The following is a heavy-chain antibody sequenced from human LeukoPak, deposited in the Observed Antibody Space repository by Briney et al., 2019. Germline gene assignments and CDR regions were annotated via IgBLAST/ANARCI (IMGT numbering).Heavy chain of an antibody. CDR1: GGSISSGGYS. CDR2: IYHSGST. V-gene: IGHV4-30-2*01. CDR3: ARGGVGATGIDY. D-gene: IGHD1-26*01. Sequence: SQTLSLTCAVSGGSISSGGYSWSWIRQPPGKGLEWIRYIYHSGSTYYNPSLKSRVTISVDRSKNQFSLKLSSVTAADTAVYYCARGGVGATGIDYWGQGTLVTVSS. J-gene: IGHJ4*02.